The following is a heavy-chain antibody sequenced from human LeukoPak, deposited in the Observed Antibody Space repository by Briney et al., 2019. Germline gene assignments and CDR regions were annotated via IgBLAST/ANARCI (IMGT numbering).Heavy chain of an antibody. CDR2: ISGSGGST. Sequence: GGSLRLSCAASGFSFSSYAMSWVRQAPGKGLEWVSAISGSGGSTYYADSVKGRFTISRDNSKNTLFLQMNSLRPEDTAVYYCARGMKDDAFDIWGQGTMVTVSS. CDR3: ARGMKDDAFDI. CDR1: GFSFSSYA. V-gene: IGHV3-23*01. J-gene: IGHJ3*02.